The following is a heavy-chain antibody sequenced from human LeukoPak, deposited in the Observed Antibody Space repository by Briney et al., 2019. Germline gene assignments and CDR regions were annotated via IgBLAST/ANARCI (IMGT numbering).Heavy chain of an antibody. V-gene: IGHV4-31*03. CDR1: GGSISSGGYY. CDR2: INYSGST. D-gene: IGHD2-15*01. J-gene: IGHJ4*02. CDR3: ASVDCSGGTCLLDY. Sequence: PSETLSLTCTVSGGSISSGGYYWNWIRQHPGKGLEWIGNINYSGSTCYNPSLKSRVSISVDTSKNQFSLRLTSVTAADTAAYYCASVDCSGGTCLLDYWGQGTLVTVSS.